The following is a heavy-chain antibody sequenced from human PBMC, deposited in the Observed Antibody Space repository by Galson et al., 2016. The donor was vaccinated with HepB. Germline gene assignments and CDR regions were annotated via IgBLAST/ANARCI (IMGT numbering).Heavy chain of an antibody. V-gene: IGHV3-7*01. Sequence: SLRLSCATSGFPFSSYWMTWVRQAPGKGLEWVANINQDGIEKYYVGSVEGRFTISRDNAKKSLYLQMDSLRAEDTAVYYCARSGEPSWGQGTLVTVSS. CDR1: GFPFSSYW. D-gene: IGHD4-17*01. CDR3: ARSGEPS. CDR2: INQDGIEK. J-gene: IGHJ5*02.